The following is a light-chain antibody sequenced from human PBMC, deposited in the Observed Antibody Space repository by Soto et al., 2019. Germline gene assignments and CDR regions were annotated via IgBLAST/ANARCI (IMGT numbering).Light chain of an antibody. J-gene: IGKJ1*01. CDR2: GAS. CDR3: QQYNNWPRT. V-gene: IGKV3-15*01. Sequence: EIVMTQSPATLSVSPGERATLSCGASQSVSSNLAWYQQKPGQAPRLLIYGASTRATGIPARFSGSGSGTKFTLTISSLQSEDFAVYYCQQYNNWPRTFGQGT. CDR1: QSVSSN.